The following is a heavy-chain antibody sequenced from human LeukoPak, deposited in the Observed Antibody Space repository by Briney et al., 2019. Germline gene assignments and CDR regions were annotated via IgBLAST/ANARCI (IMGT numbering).Heavy chain of an antibody. J-gene: IGHJ4*02. CDR1: GFTFNTYA. CDR2: VSYDGGAK. CDR3: ARSLGSGWIHLVEY. V-gene: IGHV3-30*03. Sequence: AGGSLRLSCAASGFTFNTYALHWVRQAPGKGLEWVAVVSYDGGAKYYADSVKGRFTISRDNSKNTEDLQMYSLRAEDSAVYYCARSLGSGWIHLVEYWGQGTLVTVS. D-gene: IGHD6-19*01.